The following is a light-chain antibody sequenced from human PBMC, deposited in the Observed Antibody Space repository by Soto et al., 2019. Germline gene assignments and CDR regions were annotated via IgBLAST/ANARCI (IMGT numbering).Light chain of an antibody. J-gene: IGKJ1*01. CDR2: AAS. CDR3: QQSYTTLWT. V-gene: IGKV1-39*01. Sequence: DIQMTQAPSSLSASVGDRVTLTCRSSQNINNYLNWYQQKPGKAPKLVIYAASNLQTGVPSRFSASGSGTDFTLTISILQLDDSATYYCQQSYTTLWTFGQGTQVDIK. CDR1: QNINNY.